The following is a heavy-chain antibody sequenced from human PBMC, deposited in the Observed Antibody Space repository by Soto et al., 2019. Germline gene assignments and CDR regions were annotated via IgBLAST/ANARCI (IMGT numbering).Heavy chain of an antibody. CDR1: GFTFSSYA. V-gene: IGHV3-23*01. D-gene: IGHD1-26*01. Sequence: EVQLLESGGGLVQPGGSLRLSCEASGFTFSSYAMRWVRQAPGKGLEWVSAISGSGGSTYYADSVKGRFTISRDNSKNTLYLEMNSLIAEDTAVYYCAKVRGGSTTDWGQGTLVTVSS. CDR3: AKVRGGSTTD. J-gene: IGHJ4*02. CDR2: ISGSGGST.